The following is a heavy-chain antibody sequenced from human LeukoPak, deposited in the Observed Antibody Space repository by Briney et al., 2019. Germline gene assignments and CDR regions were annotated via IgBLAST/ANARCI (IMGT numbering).Heavy chain of an antibody. CDR1: GYSFTSYW. CDR2: IYPGDSDT. J-gene: IGHJ4*02. D-gene: IGHD5-18*01. V-gene: IGHV5-51*01. Sequence: GESLKISCKGPGYSFTSYWIGWVRQMPGKGLEWMGIIYPGDSDTRYSPSFQGQVTISADKSISTAYLQWSSLKASDTAMYYCARLSLNRPLKDGIQLWLPADYWGQGTLVTVSS. CDR3: ARLSLNRPLKDGIQLWLPADY.